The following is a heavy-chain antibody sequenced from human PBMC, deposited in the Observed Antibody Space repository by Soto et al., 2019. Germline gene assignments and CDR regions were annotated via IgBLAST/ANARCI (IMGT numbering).Heavy chain of an antibody. CDR1: GCTFSNSG. Sequence: QMQLVQSGPEVKKPGTSVKVSCKASGCTFSNSGVQWVRQARGQRLEWIGWIVVGSGNTNYAQKFQERVTITRDMSTSTAYMELSGLSSEDTAVYYCAADKGDRHGYGNYWGQGTLVTVSS. J-gene: IGHJ4*02. V-gene: IGHV1-58*01. CDR3: AADKGDRHGYGNY. D-gene: IGHD5-18*01. CDR2: IVVGSGNT.